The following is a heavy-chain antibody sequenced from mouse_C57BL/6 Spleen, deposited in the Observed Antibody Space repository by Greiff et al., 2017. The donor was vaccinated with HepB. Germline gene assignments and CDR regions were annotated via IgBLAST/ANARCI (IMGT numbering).Heavy chain of an antibody. CDR1: GYAFSSYW. D-gene: IGHD1-1*01. Sequence: QVQLQQSGAELVKPGASVKISCKASGYAFSSYWMNWVKQRPGKGLEWIGKIYPGDGDTNYNGKFKGKATLTADKSSSTAYMQLSSLTSEDSAVYFCASPFTTVVATGDYFDYWGQGTTLTVSS. CDR2: IYPGDGDT. V-gene: IGHV1-80*01. J-gene: IGHJ2*01. CDR3: ASPFTTVVATGDYFDY.